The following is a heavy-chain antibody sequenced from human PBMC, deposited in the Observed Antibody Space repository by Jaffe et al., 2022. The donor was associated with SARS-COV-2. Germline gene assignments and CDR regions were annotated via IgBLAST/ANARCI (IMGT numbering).Heavy chain of an antibody. Sequence: QVQLEESGGGVVQPGRSLRLSCAASGFTFSAFAMHWVRQAPGKGLEGVAVISYDGSNEYYVDSVKGRFTISRDNSRNTLYLQMNSLRPEDTAVYYCARDVRDSSGLNWFFDLWGRGTLVTASS. D-gene: IGHD3-22*01. CDR1: GFTFSAFA. CDR2: ISYDGSNE. J-gene: IGHJ2*01. CDR3: ARDVRDSSGLNWFFDL. V-gene: IGHV3-30*04.